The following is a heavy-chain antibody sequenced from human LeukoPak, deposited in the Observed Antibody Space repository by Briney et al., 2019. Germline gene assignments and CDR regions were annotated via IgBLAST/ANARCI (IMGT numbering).Heavy chain of an antibody. J-gene: IGHJ4*02. CDR1: GASITDIRYY. Sequence: SETLSLTCTVSGASITDIRYYWGWIRQPPGKGLEWIGSIYYSGNTNYNPSLKSRVTISEDTSKNQVSLELSSVTAADTAVYYCVRHSRVVAFDYWGQGNLVTVSS. CDR3: VRHSRVVAFDY. CDR2: IYYSGNT. V-gene: IGHV4-39*01. D-gene: IGHD2-15*01.